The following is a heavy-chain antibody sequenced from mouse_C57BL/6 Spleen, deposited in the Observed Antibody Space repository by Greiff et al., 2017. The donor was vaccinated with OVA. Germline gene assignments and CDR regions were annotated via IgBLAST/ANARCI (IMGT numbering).Heavy chain of an antibody. CDR1: GFSLTSYG. D-gene: IGHD2-1*01. Sequence: VKLVESGPGLVQPSQSLSITCTVSGFSLTSYGVHWVRQSPGKGLEWLGVIWSGGSTDYNAAFISRLSVSKDNSKSQVFFKMNSLQADDTAIYYCARNAGNSDWYFDVWGTGTTVTVSS. J-gene: IGHJ1*03. CDR2: IWSGGST. CDR3: ARNAGNSDWYFDV. V-gene: IGHV2-2*01.